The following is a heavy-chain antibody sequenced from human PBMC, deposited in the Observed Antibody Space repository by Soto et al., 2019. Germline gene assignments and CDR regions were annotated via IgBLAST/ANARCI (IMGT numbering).Heavy chain of an antibody. V-gene: IGHV4-30-2*03. J-gene: IGHJ2*01. CDR2: IYYSGST. CDR3: ARSVVVTAKPTWYFDL. Sequence: TLSLTSAFSRGSISSGGYSWSLFRQPPGKGLEWIGSIYYSGSTYYNPSLKSRVTISVDTSKNQFSLKLSSVTAADTAVYDCARSVVVTAKPTWYFDLWGRGTLVT. CDR1: RGSISSGGYS. D-gene: IGHD2-21*02.